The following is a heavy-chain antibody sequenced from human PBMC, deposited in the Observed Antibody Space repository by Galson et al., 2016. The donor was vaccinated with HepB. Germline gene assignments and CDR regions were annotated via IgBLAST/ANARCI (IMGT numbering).Heavy chain of an antibody. CDR2: INVSNGYT. CDR1: GYSLSDYA. D-gene: IGHD5-12*01. CDR3: WGWQGAYDPLS. V-gene: IGHV1-3*01. Sequence: SVKVSCKASGYSLSDYAMHWVRQAPGQRLEWMGWINVSNGYTKYSQKFQGRVTITRDTSANIAYMELSSLRSEDTAVYYCWGWQGAYDPLSWGQGTLVTVSS. J-gene: IGHJ5*02.